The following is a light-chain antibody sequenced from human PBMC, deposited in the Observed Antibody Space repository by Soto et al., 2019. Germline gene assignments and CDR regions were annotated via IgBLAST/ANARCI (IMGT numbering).Light chain of an antibody. CDR3: QQYGNSIT. V-gene: IGKV3-11*01. CDR1: QSVSSY. Sequence: EIVLTQSPATLSLSPGERATLSCRASQSVSSYLAWYQQKPGQAPRLLIYDASNRATGIPARFSGSGSGTDFTLTISSLEPEDFAVYFCQQYGNSITFGQGTRLEIK. CDR2: DAS. J-gene: IGKJ5*01.